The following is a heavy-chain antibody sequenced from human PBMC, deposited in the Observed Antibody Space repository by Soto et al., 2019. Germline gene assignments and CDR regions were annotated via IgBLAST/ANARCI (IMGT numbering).Heavy chain of an antibody. CDR3: ARGEGGFQY. Sequence: QVQLQQWGAGLLKPSETLSLSCAVYGESFRGYYWTWISQPPGKGLEWIGEINHSGNTNYNPSLKSRVTISADTSKNQFSLKLNSMTAADTAVYYCARGEGGFQYWGQGTLVIVSS. CDR2: INHSGNT. CDR1: GESFRGYY. J-gene: IGHJ1*01. V-gene: IGHV4-34*02.